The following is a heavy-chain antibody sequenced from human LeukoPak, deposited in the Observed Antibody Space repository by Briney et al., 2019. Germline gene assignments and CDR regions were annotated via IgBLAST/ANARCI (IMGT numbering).Heavy chain of an antibody. V-gene: IGHV1-2*02. CDR1: GGTFSSYA. D-gene: IGHD3-10*01. CDR2: INPNSGGT. J-gene: IGHJ5*02. CDR3: ARGSYYGSGRYWFDP. Sequence: GASVKVSCKASGGTFSSYAISWVRQAPGQGLEWMGWINPNSGGTNYAQKFQGRVTMTRDTSISTAYMELSRLRSDDTAVYYCARGSYYGSGRYWFDPWGQGTLVTVSS.